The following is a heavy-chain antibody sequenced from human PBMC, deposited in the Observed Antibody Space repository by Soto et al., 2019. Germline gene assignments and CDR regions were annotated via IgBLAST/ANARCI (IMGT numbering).Heavy chain of an antibody. V-gene: IGHV1-46*01. D-gene: IGHD3-10*01. Sequence: QVQLVQSGAEVKKPGASVKVSCKASGYTFTSYYMHWVRQAPGQGLEWLGIINPSGGSTSYAQKFQCRGTMTRETSTSTVYMELSSLRYEDTAVYYCARDPGGSMVRGDYTYGMDVWGQGTTVTVSS. J-gene: IGHJ6*02. CDR3: ARDPGGSMVRGDYTYGMDV. CDR1: GYTFTSYY. CDR2: INPSGGST.